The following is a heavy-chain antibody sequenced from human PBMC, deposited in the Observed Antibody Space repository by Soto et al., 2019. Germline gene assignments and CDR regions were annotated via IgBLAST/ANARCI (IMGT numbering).Heavy chain of an antibody. CDR1: GGSISSPSHY. CDR3: SGDYSEHRVDY. CDR2: IHHSGAT. Sequence: SETLSLTCTVSGGSISSPSHYWGWIRQSPRQRLEWIGSIHHSGATYCNPSLKSRVTISVDTSKNQFSLNLNSFTAADTAVYFCSGDYSEHRVDYWGQGILVTV. D-gene: IGHD4-4*01. J-gene: IGHJ4*02. V-gene: IGHV4-39*02.